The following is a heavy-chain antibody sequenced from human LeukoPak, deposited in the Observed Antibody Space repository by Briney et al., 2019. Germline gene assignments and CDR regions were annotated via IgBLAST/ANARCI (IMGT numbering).Heavy chain of an antibody. J-gene: IGHJ4*02. V-gene: IGHV4-34*01. Sequence: SETLSLTCAVYGGSFSGYYWSWIRQPPGKGLEWIGEINHSGSTNYNPSLKSRVTISVDTSKNQFSLKLSSVTAADTAVYYCAIVSGWYLHFDYRGQGTLVTVSS. CDR2: INHSGST. CDR1: GGSFSGYY. D-gene: IGHD6-19*01. CDR3: AIVSGWYLHFDY.